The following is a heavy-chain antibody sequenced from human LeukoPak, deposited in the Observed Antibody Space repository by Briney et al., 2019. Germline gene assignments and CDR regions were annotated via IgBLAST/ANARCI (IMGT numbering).Heavy chain of an antibody. CDR3: ARAEMATIGGFDY. D-gene: IGHD5-24*01. Sequence: SQTLSLTCTVSGGSISSGSYYWSWIRQPAAKGLEWVGRIYTSGSTNYNPSLKSRVTISVDTSKNQFSLKLSSVTAADTAVYYCARAEMATIGGFDYWGQGTLVTVSS. CDR1: GGSISSGSYY. V-gene: IGHV4-61*02. J-gene: IGHJ4*02. CDR2: IYTSGST.